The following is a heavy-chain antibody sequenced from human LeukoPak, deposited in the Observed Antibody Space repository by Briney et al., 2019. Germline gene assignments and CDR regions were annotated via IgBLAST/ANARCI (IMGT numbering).Heavy chain of an antibody. CDR1: GSSFSSGDCY. J-gene: IGHJ5*02. CDR2: IYYSGST. Sequence: SQTMSHTCTVSGSSFSSGDCYWSWIRQPPGKGLEWIGYIYYSGSTYYNPSLNSRVTISADTSKTQFSLKLSSVTATDTTMYYCASICYCSGGSCDSNWFDPGGQGTLVTVSS. V-gene: IGHV4-30-4*08. D-gene: IGHD2-15*01. CDR3: ASICYCSGGSCDSNWFDP.